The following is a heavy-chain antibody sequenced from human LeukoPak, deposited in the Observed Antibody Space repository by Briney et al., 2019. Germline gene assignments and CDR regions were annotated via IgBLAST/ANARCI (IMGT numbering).Heavy chain of an antibody. CDR2: FDPEDGET. CDR3: ARDVLPPSNIAAAGTTWDY. CDR1: GYTLTELS. D-gene: IGHD6-13*01. J-gene: IGHJ4*02. Sequence: ASVKVSCKVSGYTLTELSMHWVRQAPGKGLEWMGGFDPEDGETIYAQKFQGRVTMTEDTSTDTAYMELSSLRSEDTTVYYCARDVLPPSNIAAAGTTWDYWGQGTLVTVSS. V-gene: IGHV1-24*01.